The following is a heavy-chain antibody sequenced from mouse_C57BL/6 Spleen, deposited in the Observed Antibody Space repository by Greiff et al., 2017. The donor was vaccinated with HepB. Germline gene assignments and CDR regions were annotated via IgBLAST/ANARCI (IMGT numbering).Heavy chain of an antibody. V-gene: IGHV1-52*01. CDR3: ARRDYGSSQDWYFDV. CDR1: GYTFTSYW. J-gene: IGHJ1*03. D-gene: IGHD1-1*01. Sequence: QVQLQQPGAELVRPGSSVKLSCKASGYTFTSYWMHWVKQRPIQGLEWIGNIDPSDSETHYNQKFKDKATLTVDKSSSTAYMQLSSLTSEDSAVYYCARRDYGSSQDWYFDVWGTGTTVTVSS. CDR2: IDPSDSET.